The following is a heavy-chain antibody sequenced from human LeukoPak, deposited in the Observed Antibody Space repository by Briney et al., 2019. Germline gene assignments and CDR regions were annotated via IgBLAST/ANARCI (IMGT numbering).Heavy chain of an antibody. CDR1: GFTFSSYG. D-gene: IGHD3-10*01. CDR2: IWYDGSNK. CDR3: AKESRVLLWFGEFHF. Sequence: GRSLRLSCAASGFTFSSYGMHWVRQATGKGLEWVAVIWYDGSNKYYADSVKGRFTISRDNSKNTLYLQMNSLRAEDTAVYYCAKESRVLLWFGEFHFWGQGTLVTVSS. J-gene: IGHJ4*02. V-gene: IGHV3-33*06.